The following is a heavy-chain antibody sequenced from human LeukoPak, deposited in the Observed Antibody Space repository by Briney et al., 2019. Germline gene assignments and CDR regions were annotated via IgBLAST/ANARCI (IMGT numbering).Heavy chain of an antibody. CDR2: INHSGST. Sequence: SETLSLTCAVYGGSFSGYYWSWIRQPPGKGLEWIGEINHSGSTNYNPSLKSRVTISVDTSKNQFSLKLSSVTAADTAVYYCARGVRNYYGSGSSIDYWGQGALVTVSS. CDR1: GGSFSGYY. V-gene: IGHV4-34*01. D-gene: IGHD3-10*01. CDR3: ARGVRNYYGSGSSIDY. J-gene: IGHJ4*02.